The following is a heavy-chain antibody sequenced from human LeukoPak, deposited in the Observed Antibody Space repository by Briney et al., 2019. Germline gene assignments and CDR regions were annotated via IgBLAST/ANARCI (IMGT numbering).Heavy chain of an antibody. J-gene: IGHJ4*02. CDR1: GFTFSSYA. Sequence: PGGSLRLSCAASGFTFSSYAMSWVRQAPGKGLEWVSAISGSGGATYYADSVKGRFTISRDNSKNTLYLQMTSLRAEDTALYYCPKGHTLRLGELSPLDFWGQGTLVTVSS. V-gene: IGHV3-23*01. D-gene: IGHD3-16*02. CDR2: ISGSGGAT. CDR3: PKGHTLRLGELSPLDF.